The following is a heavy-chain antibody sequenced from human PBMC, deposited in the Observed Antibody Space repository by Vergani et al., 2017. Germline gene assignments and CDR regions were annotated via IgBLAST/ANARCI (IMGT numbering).Heavy chain of an antibody. CDR2: INLNSGGT. Sequence: QVQLVQSGAEVKKPGASLKVSCKASGYTFTGYYMHWVRQAPGQGLEWMGWINLNSGGTNYAQKFQGRVTMTRDTSISTAYMELSRLRSDDTAVYYCARAPHQYCSSTSCHPLDYWGQGTLVTVSS. D-gene: IGHD2-2*01. V-gene: IGHV1-2*02. J-gene: IGHJ4*02. CDR3: ARAPHQYCSSTSCHPLDY. CDR1: GYTFTGYY.